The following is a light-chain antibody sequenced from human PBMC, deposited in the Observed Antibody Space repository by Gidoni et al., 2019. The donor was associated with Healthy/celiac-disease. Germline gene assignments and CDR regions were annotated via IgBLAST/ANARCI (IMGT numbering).Light chain of an antibody. J-gene: IGKJ4*01. CDR1: QSVSSY. CDR2: DAS. CDR3: QQRSNWPPFT. V-gene: IGKV3-11*01. Sequence: EIVLTQSPATLSLSPGERATLPCRASQSVSSYLAWSQQKPGQAPRLLIYDASNRATGIPARFSGSGSGTDFTLTISSLEPEDFAVYYCQQRSNWPPFTFGGXTKVEIK.